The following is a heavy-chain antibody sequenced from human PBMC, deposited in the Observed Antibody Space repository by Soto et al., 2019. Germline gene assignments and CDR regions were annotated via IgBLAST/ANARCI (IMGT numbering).Heavy chain of an antibody. J-gene: IGHJ4*02. CDR3: ASSAYYYDSSGYPPFDY. D-gene: IGHD3-22*01. CDR1: GGSISSGDYY. V-gene: IGHV4-30-4*01. CDR2: IYYSGST. Sequence: SETLSLTCTVSGGSISSGDYYWSWIRQPPGKGLEWIGYIYYSGSTYYNPSLKSRVTISVDTSKNQFSLKLSSVTAADTAVYYCASSAYYYDSSGYPPFDYWGQGTLVTVSS.